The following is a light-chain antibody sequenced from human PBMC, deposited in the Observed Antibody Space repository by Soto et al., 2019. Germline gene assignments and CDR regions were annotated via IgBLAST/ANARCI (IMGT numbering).Light chain of an antibody. J-gene: IGKJ4*01. CDR2: AAY. Sequence: DINLTQSPSFLSASVGDRVTVTCRASQGINSYLAWYQKKPGKAPQLLIYAAYTLQTGVPSRFSGSGSGTEFTLISASLHPEDVATYYCQQLHTSPLTFGGGTKVEIK. CDR3: QQLHTSPLT. CDR1: QGINSY. V-gene: IGKV1-9*01.